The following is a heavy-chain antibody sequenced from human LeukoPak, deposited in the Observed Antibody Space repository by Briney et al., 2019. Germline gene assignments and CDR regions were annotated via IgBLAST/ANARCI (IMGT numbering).Heavy chain of an antibody. J-gene: IGHJ4*02. V-gene: IGHV4-34*01. CDR3: ARGGATMVRGVHGY. CDR2: INHSGST. CDR1: GGSFSGYY. D-gene: IGHD3-10*01. Sequence: SETLSLTCAVYGGSFSGYYWNWIRQPPGKGLEWIGEINHSGSTNYNPSLKSRVTISVDTSKSQLSLKLSSVTAADTAVYYCARGGATMVRGVHGYWGQGTLVTVSS.